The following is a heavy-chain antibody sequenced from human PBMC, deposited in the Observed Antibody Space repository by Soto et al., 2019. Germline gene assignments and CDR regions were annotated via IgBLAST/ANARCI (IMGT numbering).Heavy chain of an antibody. CDR1: GGTFNSYL. CDR3: ARGLDQPPVGLYFDA. D-gene: IGHD2-2*01. V-gene: IGHV1-69*06. CDR2: IIPAFGTA. J-gene: IGHJ4*02. Sequence: QVQLVQSGAEGKNPGSSVKVSCKTSGGTFNSYLIDWVRQAPGQGLEWMGGIIPAFGTAKYAQKFQGRVTITADKSTTTAYMELRTLTSEDTAVYYCARGLDQPPVGLYFDAWGQGTLVTVSS.